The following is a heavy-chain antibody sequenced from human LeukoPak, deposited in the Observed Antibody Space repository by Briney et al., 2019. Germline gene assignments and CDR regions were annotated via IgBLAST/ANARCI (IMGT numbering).Heavy chain of an antibody. Sequence: SETLSLTCAVYGGSFSGYYWSWIRQPPGKGLEWIGEINHSGSTNYNPSLKSRVTISVDKSKNQFSLKLSSVTAADTAVYYCARLPVLRTVTTSCRAFDYWGQGTLVTVSS. V-gene: IGHV4-34*01. CDR2: INHSGST. D-gene: IGHD4-17*01. CDR1: GGSFSGYY. CDR3: ARLPVLRTVTTSCRAFDY. J-gene: IGHJ4*02.